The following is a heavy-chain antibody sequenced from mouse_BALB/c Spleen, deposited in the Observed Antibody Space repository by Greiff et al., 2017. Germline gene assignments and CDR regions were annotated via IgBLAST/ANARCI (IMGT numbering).Heavy chain of an antibody. CDR3: ARYGPYWYFDV. J-gene: IGHJ1*01. Sequence: EVKLMESGGGLVQPGGSRKLSCAASGFTFSSFGMHWVRQAPEKGLEWVAYISSGSSTIYYADTVKGRFTISRDNPKNTLFLQMTSLRSEDTAMYYCARYGPYWYFDVWGAGTTVTVSS. V-gene: IGHV5-17*02. D-gene: IGHD1-1*01. CDR2: ISSGSSTI. CDR1: GFTFSSFG.